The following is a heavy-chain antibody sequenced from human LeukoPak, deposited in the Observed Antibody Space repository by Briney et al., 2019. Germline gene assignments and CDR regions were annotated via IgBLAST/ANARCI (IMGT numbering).Heavy chain of an antibody. CDR2: MSASGSHT. Sequence: AGGSLRLSCAASGFTFSDFAISWVRQAPGKGLEWVSGMSASGSHTHSADFVKGRFTISRDNFKNTLYLQMNGLGVEDTAVYYCAKVRSGNNYYFDYWGQGTLVTVSS. CDR3: AKVRSGNNYYFDY. J-gene: IGHJ4*02. V-gene: IGHV3-23*01. CDR1: GFTFSDFA. D-gene: IGHD1/OR15-1a*01.